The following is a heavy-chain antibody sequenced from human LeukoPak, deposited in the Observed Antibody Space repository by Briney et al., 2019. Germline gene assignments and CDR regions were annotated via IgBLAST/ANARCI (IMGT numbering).Heavy chain of an antibody. V-gene: IGHV4-4*02. Sequence: SETLSLTRAVSGGSISSSNWWSWVRQPPGKGLEWIGEIYHSGGTNYNPSLKSRVTISVDKSKNQFSLKLSSVTAADTAVYYCARDPGYYDSSGYYYVFGYYYYGMDVWGQGTTVTVSS. CDR2: IYHSGGT. CDR3: ARDPGYYDSSGYYYVFGYYYYGMDV. J-gene: IGHJ6*02. CDR1: GGSISSSNW. D-gene: IGHD3-22*01.